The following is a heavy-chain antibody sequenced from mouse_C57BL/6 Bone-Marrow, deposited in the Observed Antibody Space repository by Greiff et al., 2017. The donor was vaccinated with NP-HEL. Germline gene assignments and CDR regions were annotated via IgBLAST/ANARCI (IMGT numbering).Heavy chain of an antibody. V-gene: IGHV1-9*01. CDR3: ARGEAYYYGSSYWYFDV. CDR2: ILPGSGST. CDR1: GYTFTGYW. Sequence: VQLQESGAEPMKPGASVKLSCKATGYTFTGYWIEWVKQRPGHGLEWIGEILPGSGSTNYNEKFKGKATFTADTSSNTAYMQLSSLTTEDSAIYYCARGEAYYYGSSYWYFDVWGTGTTVTVSS. J-gene: IGHJ1*03. D-gene: IGHD1-1*01.